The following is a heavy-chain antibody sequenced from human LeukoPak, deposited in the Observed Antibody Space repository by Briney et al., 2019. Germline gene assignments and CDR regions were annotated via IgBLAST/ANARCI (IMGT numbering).Heavy chain of an antibody. CDR1: GYTFTSYG. J-gene: IGHJ4*02. CDR2: ISAYNGNT. D-gene: IGHD3-22*01. Sequence: ASVKVSCKASGYTFTSYGISWVRQAPGQRLEWMGWISAYNGNTNYAEKLQGRVTMTTDTSTSTAYMELRSLRSDDTAVYYCARWENYYDSSGYIDYWGQGTLVTVSS. V-gene: IGHV1-18*01. CDR3: ARWENYYDSSGYIDY.